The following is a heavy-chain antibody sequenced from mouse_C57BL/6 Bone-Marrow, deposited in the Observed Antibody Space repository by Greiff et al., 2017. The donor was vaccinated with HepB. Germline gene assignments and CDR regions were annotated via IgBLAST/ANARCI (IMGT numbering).Heavy chain of an antibody. J-gene: IGHJ4*01. CDR3: TGYSNYVRYAMDY. Sequence: EVQLVESGGGLVQPGGSMKLSCVASGFTFSNYWMNWVRQSPEKGLEWVAQIRLKSDNYATHYAESVKGRFTISRDDSKSSVYLQMNNLRAEDTGIYYCTGYSNYVRYAMDYWGQGTSVTVSS. D-gene: IGHD2-5*01. CDR2: IRLKSDNYAT. CDR1: GFTFSNYW. V-gene: IGHV6-3*01.